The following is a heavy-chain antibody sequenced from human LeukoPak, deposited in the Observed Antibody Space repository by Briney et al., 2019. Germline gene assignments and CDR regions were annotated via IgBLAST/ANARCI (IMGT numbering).Heavy chain of an antibody. CDR1: GFTFSSYG. D-gene: IGHD4-23*01. Sequence: PGGSLRLSCAASGFTFSSYGMHWVRQAPGKGLEWVAFIRYDGSNKYYADSVKGRFTISRDNSKNTLYLQMNSLRAEDTAVYYCAKDQGDYGGNYHFDYWGQGTLVTVSS. V-gene: IGHV3-30*02. J-gene: IGHJ4*02. CDR3: AKDQGDYGGNYHFDY. CDR2: IRYDGSNK.